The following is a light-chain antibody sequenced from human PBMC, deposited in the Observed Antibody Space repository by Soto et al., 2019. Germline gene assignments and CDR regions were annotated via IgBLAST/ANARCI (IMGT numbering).Light chain of an antibody. Sequence: QSVLTQPASVSGSPGQSITISCTGTSSDVGGYNYVSWYQHHPGKAPKLIIYDVSNRPSGVSVRFSASKSGNTASLTISGLQAEDEADYYCKSFTTSSTYVFGTGTKVTVL. J-gene: IGLJ1*01. CDR2: DVS. CDR3: KSFTTSSTYV. CDR1: SSDVGGYNY. V-gene: IGLV2-14*03.